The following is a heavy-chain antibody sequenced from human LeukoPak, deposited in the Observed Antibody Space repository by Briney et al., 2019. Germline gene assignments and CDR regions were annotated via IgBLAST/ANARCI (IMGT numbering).Heavy chain of an antibody. V-gene: IGHV3-23*01. D-gene: IGHD3-10*01. CDR3: AKNYASGSYYIDY. CDR2: IHSSGGST. CDR1: GFIFSNYA. Sequence: GGSLRLSCTASGFIFSNYAMSWVRQAPGQGLEWVSSIHSSGGSTYYAHSVKGRFTISRDNSKNTLYLQMNSLRAGDTALYYCAKNYASGSYYIDYWGQGTLVTVSS. J-gene: IGHJ4*02.